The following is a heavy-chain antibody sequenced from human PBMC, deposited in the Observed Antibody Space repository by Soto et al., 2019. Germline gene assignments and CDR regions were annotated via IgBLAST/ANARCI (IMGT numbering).Heavy chain of an antibody. Sequence: GASVKVSCKASGYTFTSYAMHWVRQAPGQRLEWMGWINAGNGNTKYSQKFQGRVTITRDTSASTAYMELISLSDEDTAVYYCARAIRGFSYVVDYWGQGTLVTVSS. V-gene: IGHV1-3*01. D-gene: IGHD5-18*01. CDR1: GYTFTSYA. CDR3: ARAIRGFSYVVDY. J-gene: IGHJ4*02. CDR2: INAGNGNT.